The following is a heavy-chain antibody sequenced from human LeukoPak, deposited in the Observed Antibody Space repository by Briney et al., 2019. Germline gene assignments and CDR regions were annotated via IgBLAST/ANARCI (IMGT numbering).Heavy chain of an antibody. Sequence: RHGESLQISCQGSGYNFPIYWIGWVRQVPGQGLEWMGIIYPDDSNTIYGPSFQGQVTISADKSINTAYLEWSSLKASDTAIYYCARQGAAGKYYYYYMDVWGKGTTVTVSS. CDR3: ARQGAAGKYYYYYMDV. V-gene: IGHV5-51*01. CDR1: GYNFPIYW. J-gene: IGHJ6*03. CDR2: IYPDDSNT. D-gene: IGHD6-13*01.